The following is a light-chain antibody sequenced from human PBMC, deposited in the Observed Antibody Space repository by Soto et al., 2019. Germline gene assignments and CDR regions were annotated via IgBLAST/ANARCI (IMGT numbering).Light chain of an antibody. CDR1: QSLDNC. CDR3: QQHNRYLT. J-gene: IGKJ1*01. Sequence: IQRTQPPSTLSASIGDRVTITCRAIQSLDNCLAWYQQKPGKAPKLLIYIASSLESGVPSRFRGSGSETEFTLTISSLLPDDFATYYCQQHNRYLTFGLGTKVEVK. V-gene: IGKV1-5*01. CDR2: IAS.